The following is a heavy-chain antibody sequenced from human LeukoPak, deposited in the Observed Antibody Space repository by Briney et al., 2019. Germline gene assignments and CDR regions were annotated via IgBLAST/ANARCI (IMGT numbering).Heavy chain of an antibody. CDR1: GCSFTTHW. CDR3: ARLGGLVGNAFDI. D-gene: IGHD3/OR15-3a*01. Sequence: GESLKISCKASGCSFTTHWIGWVRQMPGKGLEWMGIIYPRDSDTRYSPSFQGQVTISADKSISTAYLQWSSLKASDTAMYYCARLGGLVGNAFDIWGQGTMVTVSS. V-gene: IGHV5-51*01. J-gene: IGHJ3*02. CDR2: IYPRDSDT.